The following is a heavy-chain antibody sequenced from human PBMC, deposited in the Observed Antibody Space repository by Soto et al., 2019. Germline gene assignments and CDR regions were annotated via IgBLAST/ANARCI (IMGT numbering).Heavy chain of an antibody. Sequence: SGPTLVQPTPTLTLTCTFSGFSLSTSGVGVGWIRQPPGKALGWLALIYWDDDKRYSPTLKSRLTITKDTSKNQVVLTMTNMDPVDTATYYCAGTTNYYYMDVWGKGTTVTVSS. J-gene: IGHJ6*03. CDR3: AGTTNYYYMDV. CDR1: GFSLSTSGVG. D-gene: IGHD4-17*01. CDR2: IYWDDDK. V-gene: IGHV2-5*02.